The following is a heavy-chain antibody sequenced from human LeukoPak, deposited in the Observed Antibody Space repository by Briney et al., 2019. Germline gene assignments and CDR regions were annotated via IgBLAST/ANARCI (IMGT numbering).Heavy chain of an antibody. D-gene: IGHD3-22*01. V-gene: IGHV4-4*07. CDR2: IYTSGST. Sequence: YPSETLSLTCTVSGGSISSYNWSWIRQPAGKGLEWIGRIYTSGSTNYNPSLKSRVTMSEDTSKNLFSLMLSSVTAADTAVYYCARDLGTTDVKYYDSSGYFDYWGQGTLVTVSS. J-gene: IGHJ4*02. CDR1: GGSISSYN. CDR3: ARDLGTTDVKYYDSSGYFDY.